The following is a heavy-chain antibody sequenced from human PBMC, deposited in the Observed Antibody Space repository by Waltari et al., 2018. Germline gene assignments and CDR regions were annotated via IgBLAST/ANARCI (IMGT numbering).Heavy chain of an antibody. CDR3: GREGVDTEKWWGRGWFDP. D-gene: IGHD5-18*01. J-gene: IGHJ5*02. Sequence: QVQLVQSGAEVKKPGASVKVSCKASGYTFTSYDINWVRQATGQGLEWMGWMNPNSGNTGYAQKFQGRVTITRKNAIRKAYMELRSRRSEDTAVYYCGREGVDTEKWWGRGWFDPWGQGTLVTVSS. CDR2: MNPNSGNT. CDR1: GYTFTSYD. V-gene: IGHV1-8*03.